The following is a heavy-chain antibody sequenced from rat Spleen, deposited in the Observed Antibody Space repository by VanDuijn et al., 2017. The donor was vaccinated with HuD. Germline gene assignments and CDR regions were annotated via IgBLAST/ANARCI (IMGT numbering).Heavy chain of an antibody. V-gene: IGHV5-27*01. CDR1: GFTFSNYY. CDR3: ARPNYGYPFAY. CDR2: ISAGGGST. Sequence: EVQLVESGGGLVQPGRSLKVSCPASGFTFSNYYMPWSRQAPPKGLEWVAYISAGGGSTYYRDSVKGRFTISRDNAKSTLFLQMDSLRSEDTATYYCARPNYGYPFAYWGQGTLVTVSS. J-gene: IGHJ3*01. D-gene: IGHD1-11*01.